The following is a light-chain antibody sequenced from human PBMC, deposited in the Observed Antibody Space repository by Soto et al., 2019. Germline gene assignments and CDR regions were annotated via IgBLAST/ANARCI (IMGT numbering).Light chain of an antibody. V-gene: IGKV3-11*01. CDR3: QHRRNWPLT. CDR2: DAS. Sequence: EIVLTQSPGTLSLSPGETATLSCRASQSVNNQIAWYQQKPGQAPRLLIYDASTRATGIPARISGSGSGTDFTLTISSLEPEDFAVYYCQHRRNWPLTFGGGTKVEIK. J-gene: IGKJ4*01. CDR1: QSVNNQ.